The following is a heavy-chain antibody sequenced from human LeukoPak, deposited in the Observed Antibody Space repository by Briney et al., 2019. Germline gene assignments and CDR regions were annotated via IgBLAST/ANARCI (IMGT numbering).Heavy chain of an antibody. V-gene: IGHV1-18*01. CDR2: ISAYNGHT. CDR1: GYIFTSYG. CDR3: ASLSGSYFASPGDAFDI. J-gene: IGHJ3*02. Sequence: ASVKVSCKASGYIFTSYGISWVRQAPGQGLEWMGWISAYNGHTRYVQKLQDRVTMTTDTSTSTAYMDLRSPRSDDTAVYYCASLSGSYFASPGDAFDIWGQGTMVTVSS. D-gene: IGHD1-26*01.